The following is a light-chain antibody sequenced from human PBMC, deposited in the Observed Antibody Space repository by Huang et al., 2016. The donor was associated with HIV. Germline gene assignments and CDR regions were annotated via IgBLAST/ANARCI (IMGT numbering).Light chain of an antibody. Sequence: EIVMTQSPATLSVSPGERATLSCRASQSIGTNLAWYQQKPGQAPRLLIYGAFTRPPGIPVRFSGSGSGTEFTLSISSLQSEDFAIYYCQQYNDWRTFGQGTKVET. V-gene: IGKV3-15*01. CDR1: QSIGTN. J-gene: IGKJ1*01. CDR3: QQYNDWRT. CDR2: GAF.